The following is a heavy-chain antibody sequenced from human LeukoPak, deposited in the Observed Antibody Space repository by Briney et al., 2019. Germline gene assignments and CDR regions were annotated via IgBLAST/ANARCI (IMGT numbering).Heavy chain of an antibody. J-gene: IGHJ5*02. CDR3: VREFGKIDGGT. D-gene: IGHD3-16*01. CDR2: INSDGSIT. CDR1: GFTFSSYW. Sequence: GGSLRLSCAASGFTFSSYWMHWVRQASGKGLVWVSLINSDGSITSYADSVKGRFTISRDNAKNTLFLQMNSLRAEDTAVYYCVREFGKIDGGTWGQGTLVTVSS. V-gene: IGHV3-74*01.